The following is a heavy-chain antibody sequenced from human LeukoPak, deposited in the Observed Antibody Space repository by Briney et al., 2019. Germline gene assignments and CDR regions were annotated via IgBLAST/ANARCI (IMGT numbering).Heavy chain of an antibody. Sequence: GGSLRLSCAASGFTFNNYWMSWVRQAPGKGLEWVANIKEDGSEKYYVDSVKGRFTISRDNAKSSLSLQMNSLRDEDTAVYYCARGLGATNDYWGQGTLVTVSS. V-gene: IGHV3-7*02. CDR1: GFTFNNYW. CDR2: IKEDGSEK. J-gene: IGHJ4*02. D-gene: IGHD1-26*01. CDR3: ARGLGATNDY.